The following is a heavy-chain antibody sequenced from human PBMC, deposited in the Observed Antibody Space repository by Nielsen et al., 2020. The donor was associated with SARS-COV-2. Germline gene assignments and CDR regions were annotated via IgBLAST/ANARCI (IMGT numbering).Heavy chain of an antibody. J-gene: IGHJ5*02. CDR1: GFSFSIYA. D-gene: IGHD6-13*01. CDR2: FSASGGNT. CDR3: AKAVQHLVTQWVDP. V-gene: IGHV3-23*01. Sequence: GESLKISCAVSGFSFSIYAMSWVRQAPGKGLEWVSTFSASGGNTYNADPVKGRFTVSRDNSKNTLYLQMNGLRAEDTAVYYCAKAVQHLVTQWVDPWSQGTLVTVSS.